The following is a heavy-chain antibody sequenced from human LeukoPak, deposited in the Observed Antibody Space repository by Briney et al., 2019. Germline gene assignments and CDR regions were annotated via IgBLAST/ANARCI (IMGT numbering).Heavy chain of an antibody. J-gene: IGHJ4*02. CDR2: MNPKTGGT. CDR1: GYTFTDYY. CDR3: ARNKEGKSLDY. Sequence: HWASVKVSCKASGYTFTDYYIHWVRQAPGQGLEWMAWMNPKTGGTSYAQKFQGRVTMTRDTSISTAYMELSRLRFDDTAVYYCARNKEGKSLDYWGQGTLVTVSS. V-gene: IGHV1-2*02.